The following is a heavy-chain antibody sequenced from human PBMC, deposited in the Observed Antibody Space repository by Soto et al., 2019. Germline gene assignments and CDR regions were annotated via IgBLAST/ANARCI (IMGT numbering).Heavy chain of an antibody. D-gene: IGHD3-3*01. Sequence: PGESLKISCKGFGYNFTNYWIVWVRQMPGKGLEWMGIIYPGDSDTSYSPSFQGLVTISADTSISTAYLQWSSLKASDTAMYYCASLTSYHHSSGYYDRHDAFNICGQGAMVTVSS. CDR1: GYNFTNYW. CDR3: ASLTSYHHSSGYYDRHDAFNI. CDR2: IYPGDSDT. J-gene: IGHJ3*02. V-gene: IGHV5-51*01.